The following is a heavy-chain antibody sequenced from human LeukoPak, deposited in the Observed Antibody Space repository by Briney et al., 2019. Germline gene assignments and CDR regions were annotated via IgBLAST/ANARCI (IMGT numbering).Heavy chain of an antibody. V-gene: IGHV4-30-4*08. CDR1: GGYMSSGDYY. CDR3: ARVWTRLSNGSPVDY. J-gene: IGHJ4*02. Sequence: SETLSLTRTVSGGYMSSGDYYWSWIRQPPGKGLEWIGYIYYSGSTYYNPSLKSRVTISVDTSKNQFSLKLSSVTAADTAVYYCARVWTRLSNGSPVDYWGQGTLVTVSS. CDR2: IYYSGST. D-gene: IGHD3/OR15-3a*01.